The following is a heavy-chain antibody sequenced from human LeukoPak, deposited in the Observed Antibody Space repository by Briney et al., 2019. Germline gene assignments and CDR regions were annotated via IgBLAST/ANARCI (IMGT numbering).Heavy chain of an antibody. D-gene: IGHD3-10*01. Sequence: SGGSLRLSCAASGFTFSSYAMSWVRQAPGKGLEWVPAISGSGGSTYYADSVKGRFTISRDNSKNTLHLQMNSLRAEDTAVYYCAKDSLLWFGGSGWFDPWGQGTLVTVSS. V-gene: IGHV3-23*01. CDR3: AKDSLLWFGGSGWFDP. CDR2: ISGSGGST. J-gene: IGHJ5*02. CDR1: GFTFSSYA.